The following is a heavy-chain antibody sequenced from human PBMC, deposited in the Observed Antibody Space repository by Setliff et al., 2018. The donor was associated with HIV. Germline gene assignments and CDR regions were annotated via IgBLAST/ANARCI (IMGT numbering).Heavy chain of an antibody. CDR1: GGSIINYY. V-gene: IGHV4-59*12. D-gene: IGHD6-13*01. CDR2: IYYSGSP. J-gene: IGHJ5*02. Sequence: SENLSLTCTVSGGSIINYYWSWIRQPPGKELEWIGYIYYSGSPNYNPSLKSRVAISVDTSKNQFSLNLSSVTAADTPVYYCARATTTPIAGMFAPPPASWGQGTLVTVS. CDR3: ARATTTPIAGMFAPPPAS.